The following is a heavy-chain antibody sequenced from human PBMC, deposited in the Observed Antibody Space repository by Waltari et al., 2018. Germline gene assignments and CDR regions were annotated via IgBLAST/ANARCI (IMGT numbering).Heavy chain of an antibody. J-gene: IGHJ3*02. V-gene: IGHV4-61*02. CDR2: IYTSGST. CDR3: ARGAKEDAFDI. CDR1: GGSISSGSYY. Sequence: QVQLQESGPGLVKPSQTLSLTCTVSGGSISSGSYYWSWIRQPAGKGLEWIGRIYTSGSTNYNPSLKNRVTISVDTSKNQFSLKLSSVTTADTAAYYCARGAKEDAFDIWGQGTMVTVSS.